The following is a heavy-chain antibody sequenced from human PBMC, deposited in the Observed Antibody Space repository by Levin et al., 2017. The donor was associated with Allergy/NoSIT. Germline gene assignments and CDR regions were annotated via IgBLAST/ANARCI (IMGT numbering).Heavy chain of an antibody. CDR1: GFTFSTYA. J-gene: IGHJ4*02. V-gene: IGHV3-23*01. CDR2: VSDGGDYT. D-gene: IGHD1-26*01. Sequence: GESLKISCAASGFTFSTYAMNWVRQAPGQGLEWVSSVSDGGDYTFYADSVKGRFTISRDNSKNTLYLQMNSLRAEDTALYYCAKDDGTAYYSFDSWGQGSLVTVSS. CDR3: AKDDGTAYYSFDS.